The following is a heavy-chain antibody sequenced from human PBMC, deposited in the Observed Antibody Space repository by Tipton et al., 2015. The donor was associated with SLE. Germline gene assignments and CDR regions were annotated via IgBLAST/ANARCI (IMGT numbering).Heavy chain of an antibody. CDR1: GGSISSGAYY. CDR3: ARTSGNFPFDY. D-gene: IGHD1-26*01. CDR2: INHGGNK. Sequence: TLSLTCTVSGGSISSGAYYWGWIRQSPGKGLEWIGNINHGGNKYYSPSLKSRVTISVDRSKNQFSLKLSSVTAADTAVYYCARTSGNFPFDYWGQGSLVTVSS. J-gene: IGHJ4*02. V-gene: IGHV4-30-2*06.